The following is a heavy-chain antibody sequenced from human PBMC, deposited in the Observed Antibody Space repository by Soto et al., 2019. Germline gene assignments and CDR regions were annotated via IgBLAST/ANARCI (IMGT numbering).Heavy chain of an antibody. CDR1: GGSISSYY. Sequence: SETLSLTCTVSGGSISSYYWRWIRQPPGKGLEWIGYIYYSGSTNYNPSLKSRVTISVDTSKNQFSLKLSSVTAADTAVYYCASTYCSGGSCYTRFDYWGQGTLVTVS. CDR3: ASTYCSGGSCYTRFDY. CDR2: IYYSGST. D-gene: IGHD2-15*01. V-gene: IGHV4-59*01. J-gene: IGHJ4*02.